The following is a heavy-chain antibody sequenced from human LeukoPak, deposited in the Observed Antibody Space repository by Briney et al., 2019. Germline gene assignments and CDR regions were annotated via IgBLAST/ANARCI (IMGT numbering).Heavy chain of an antibody. CDR3: ARGGEHADYVWGSYRRPPDWFDP. D-gene: IGHD3-16*02. V-gene: IGHV4-34*01. CDR2: INHSGST. J-gene: IGHJ5*02. CDR1: GGSFSGYY. Sequence: SETLSLTCAVYGGSFSGYYWSWIRQPPGKGLEWIGEINHSGSTNYNPSLKSRVTISVATSKNQFSLKLSSWTAGATAVYYCARGGEHADYVWGSYRRPPDWFDPWGQGTLVTVSS.